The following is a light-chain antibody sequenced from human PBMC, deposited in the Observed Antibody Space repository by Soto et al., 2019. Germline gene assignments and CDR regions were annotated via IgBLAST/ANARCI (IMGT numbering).Light chain of an antibody. CDR1: RSDIGAYNF. V-gene: IGLV2-14*03. CDR2: DVN. Sequence: QSALTQPASVSGSPGQSITISCTGTRSDIGAYNFVSWYQQHPGKAPKLMLYDVNILPSGVSNRFSGSKSGNTASLTISGLQAEDEADYYCTSWTTSTTMIFGGGTKLAVL. CDR3: TSWTTSTTMI. J-gene: IGLJ2*01.